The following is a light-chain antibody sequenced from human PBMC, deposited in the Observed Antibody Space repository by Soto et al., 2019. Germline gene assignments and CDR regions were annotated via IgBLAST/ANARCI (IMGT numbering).Light chain of an antibody. CDR1: QGLRNY. V-gene: IGKV1-27*01. CDR2: AAS. Sequence: DIQMTQSPSSLSASVEDRETITCRASQGLRNYLAWYQQKPGKAPNLLIYAASTLQSGVPSRFSGSGSGTDFTLTITSLQPEDVATYYCQNYNVAVTFGQGTKVDIK. CDR3: QNYNVAVT. J-gene: IGKJ1*01.